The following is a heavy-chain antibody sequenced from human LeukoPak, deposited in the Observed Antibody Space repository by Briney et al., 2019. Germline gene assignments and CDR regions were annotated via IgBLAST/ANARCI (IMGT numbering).Heavy chain of an antibody. V-gene: IGHV3-30-3*01. D-gene: IGHD3-10*01. CDR3: ARDSSKRLWFGELIGDY. CDR2: ISYDGNNK. Sequence: PRRSLRLSCAASGFTFSSYAMHWVRQAPGKGLEWVAVISYDGNNKYYADSVKGRFTLSRDNSKNTLYLHMNGLRAEDTAVYYCARDSSKRLWFGELIGDYWGQGTLITVSS. CDR1: GFTFSSYA. J-gene: IGHJ4*02.